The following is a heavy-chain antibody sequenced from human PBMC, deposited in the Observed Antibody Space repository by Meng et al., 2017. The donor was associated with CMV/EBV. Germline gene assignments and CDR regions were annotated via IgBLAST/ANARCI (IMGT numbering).Heavy chain of an antibody. CDR2: IYPGDSDT. CDR1: GYSFTSYW. Sequence: GESLMISWKGAGYSFTSYWIGWVRQMRGKGLEWRGIIYPGDSDTRYSPSFQGQVTISADKSISTAYLQWSSLKASDTAMYYCARLYNWNYGPDAFDIWGQGKMVTVSS. J-gene: IGHJ3*02. D-gene: IGHD1-7*01. CDR3: ARLYNWNYGPDAFDI. V-gene: IGHV5-51*01.